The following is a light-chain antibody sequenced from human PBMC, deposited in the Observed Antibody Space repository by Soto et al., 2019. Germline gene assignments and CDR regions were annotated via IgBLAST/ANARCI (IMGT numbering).Light chain of an antibody. CDR1: SSDVGGYNY. Sequence: QSALTQPASVSGSPGQSITISCTGTSSDVGGYNYVSWYQQHPGKAPKLMIYDVSNRPSGVSNRFSGSKSGNTAYLTISGLQDEDEADYYCSSYTSSSVVFGGGTKVTVL. J-gene: IGLJ2*01. CDR3: SSYTSSSVV. V-gene: IGLV2-14*01. CDR2: DVS.